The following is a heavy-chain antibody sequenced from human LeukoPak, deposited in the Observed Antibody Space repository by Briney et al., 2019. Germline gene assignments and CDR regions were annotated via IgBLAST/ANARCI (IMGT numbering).Heavy chain of an antibody. V-gene: IGHV1-69*04. CDR3: ARVGMISKQKDAFDI. D-gene: IGHD3-22*01. Sequence: ASVKVSCKASGGTFSSYAISWVRQAPGQGLEWMGRIIPILGIANYAQKFQGRVTITADKSTSTAYMELSSLRSEDTAVYYCARVGMISKQKDAFDIWGQGTMVTVSS. CDR2: IIPILGIA. CDR1: GGTFSSYA. J-gene: IGHJ3*02.